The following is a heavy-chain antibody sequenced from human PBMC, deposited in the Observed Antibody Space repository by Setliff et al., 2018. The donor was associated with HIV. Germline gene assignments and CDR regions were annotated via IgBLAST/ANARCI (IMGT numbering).Heavy chain of an antibody. CDR3: ARGVYGDYEDY. V-gene: IGHV1-8*01. D-gene: IGHD4-17*01. CDR2: MNPNSGNT. Sequence: ASVKVSCKASGGTFSSSAINWVRQATGQGLEWMGWMNPNSGNTGYAQKFQGRVTMTRNTSISTAYMELSSLRSEDTAVYYCARGVYGDYEDYWGQGTLVTVSS. J-gene: IGHJ4*02. CDR1: GGTFSSSA.